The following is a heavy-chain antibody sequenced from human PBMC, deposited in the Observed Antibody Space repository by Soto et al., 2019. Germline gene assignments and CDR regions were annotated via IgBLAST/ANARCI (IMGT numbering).Heavy chain of an antibody. CDR1: GYTFTGYY. Sequence: ASEKVSCKASGYTFTGYYMHLLRQAPGQGLEWMGWINPNSGGTNYAQKFQGWVTMTRDTSISTADMELSRLRSDDTAVYYCAREASSGWTKSGYYYYYGMDVWGQGTTVTV. J-gene: IGHJ6*02. D-gene: IGHD6-19*01. CDR2: INPNSGGT. V-gene: IGHV1-2*04. CDR3: AREASSGWTKSGYYYYYGMDV.